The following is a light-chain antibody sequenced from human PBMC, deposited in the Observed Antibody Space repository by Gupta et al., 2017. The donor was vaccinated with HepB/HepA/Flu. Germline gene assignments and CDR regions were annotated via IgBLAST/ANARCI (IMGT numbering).Light chain of an antibody. CDR3: SSCTYTTTLVV. Sequence: QSALPPPSSAASSPGQSITTSCTGTSSEFGDCNYVPWYQQHPVKAPKPLISEVTNRPSGVSDRFSGSKSGNTASLTISGLQPEDEADYYCSSCTYTTTLVVFGGGTKLTVL. CDR1: SSEFGDCNY. CDR2: EVT. V-gene: IGLV2-14*01. J-gene: IGLJ2*01.